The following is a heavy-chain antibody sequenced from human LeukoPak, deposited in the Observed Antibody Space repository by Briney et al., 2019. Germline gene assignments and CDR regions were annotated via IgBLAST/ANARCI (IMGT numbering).Heavy chain of an antibody. Sequence: SETLSLTCAVYGGSFSGYYWSWIRQPPGKGLEWIGEINHSGSTNYNPSLRSRVTVSVHTSKNQLSLKLSSVTAADTAVCYCPRQWLVSPLFDYWGQGTLVTVSS. CDR1: GGSFSGYY. CDR2: INHSGST. D-gene: IGHD6-19*01. V-gene: IGHV4-34*01. CDR3: PRQWLVSPLFDY. J-gene: IGHJ4*02.